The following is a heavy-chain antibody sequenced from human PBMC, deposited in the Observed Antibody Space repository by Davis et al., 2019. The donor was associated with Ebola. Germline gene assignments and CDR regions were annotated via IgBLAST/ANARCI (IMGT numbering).Heavy chain of an antibody. V-gene: IGHV4-34*01. CDR1: GGSFSGYY. CDR3: AVYCSSTSCYRDGMDV. D-gene: IGHD2-2*02. Sequence: PSETLSLTCAVYGGSFSGYYWSWIRQPPGKGLEWIGEINHSGSTNYNPSLKSRVTISVDKSKNQFSLKLSSVTAADTAVYYCAVYCSSTSCYRDGMDVWGQGTTVTVSS. CDR2: INHSGST. J-gene: IGHJ6*02.